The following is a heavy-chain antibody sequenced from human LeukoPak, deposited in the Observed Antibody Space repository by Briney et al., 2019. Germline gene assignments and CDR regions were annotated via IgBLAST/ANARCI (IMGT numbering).Heavy chain of an antibody. CDR2: IYPGDSDT. J-gene: IGHJ4*02. Sequence: GGSLKISCKGSEYSFTSYWIGWVRQMPGKGLEWMGIIYPGDSDTRYSPSFQGQVTISADKSIRTAYLQWSSLKASDTAMYYCARVHGDYAAGYWGQGTLVTVSS. CDR3: ARVHGDYAAGY. V-gene: IGHV5-51*01. CDR1: EYSFTSYW. D-gene: IGHD4-17*01.